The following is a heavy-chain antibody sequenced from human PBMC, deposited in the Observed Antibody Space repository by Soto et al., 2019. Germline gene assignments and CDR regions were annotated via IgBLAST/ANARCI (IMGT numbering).Heavy chain of an antibody. CDR3: AKDRRDSSGYYYSWYFDL. Sequence: EVQLLESGGGLVQPGGSLRLSCAASGFTFSSYAMSWVRQAPGKGLEWVSAISGSGGSTYYADSVKGRFTISRDNSKNTLYLQMNSLRAEDTAVYYCAKDRRDSSGYYYSWYFDLWGRGTLVTVSS. J-gene: IGHJ2*01. CDR1: GFTFSSYA. D-gene: IGHD3-22*01. CDR2: ISGSGGST. V-gene: IGHV3-23*01.